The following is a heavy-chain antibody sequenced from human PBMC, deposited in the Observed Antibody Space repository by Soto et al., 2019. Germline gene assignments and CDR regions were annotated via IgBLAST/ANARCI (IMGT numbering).Heavy chain of an antibody. Sequence: QVQLVESGGGVVQPGRSLRLSCAASGFTFSSYGMHWVRQAPGKGLEWVAVISYDGSNKYYADSVKGRFTISRDNSKNTLYLQMNSLRAEDTAVYYCAKDYYGSGSYARYFDYWGQGTLVTVSS. D-gene: IGHD3-10*01. CDR3: AKDYYGSGSYARYFDY. J-gene: IGHJ4*02. V-gene: IGHV3-30*18. CDR1: GFTFSSYG. CDR2: ISYDGSNK.